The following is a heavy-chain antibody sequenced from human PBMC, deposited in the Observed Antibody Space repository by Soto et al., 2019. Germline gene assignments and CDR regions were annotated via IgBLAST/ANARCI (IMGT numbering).Heavy chain of an antibody. CDR3: ASSRAFIAARPYYYYGMDV. J-gene: IGHJ6*02. CDR1: GGSISSYY. D-gene: IGHD6-6*01. V-gene: IGHV4-59*01. CDR2: IYYSGST. Sequence: TSETLSLTCTVSGGSISSYYWSWIRQPPGKGLEWIGYIYYSGSTNYNPSLKSRVTISVDTSKNQFSLKLSSVTAADTAVYYCASSRAFIAARPYYYYGMDVWGQGTTVTVSS.